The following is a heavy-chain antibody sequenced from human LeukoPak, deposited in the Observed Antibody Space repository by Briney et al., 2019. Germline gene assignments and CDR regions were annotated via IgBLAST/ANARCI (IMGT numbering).Heavy chain of an antibody. CDR3: ARAVDLGLGGGNYFDY. Sequence: GASVKVSCKASGYTFTGYYMHWVRQAPGQGLEWMGWINPNSGGTNYAQKFQGRVTMTRDTSISTAYMELSSLRSEDTAVYYCARAVDLGLGGGNYFDYWGQGTLVTVSS. J-gene: IGHJ4*02. D-gene: IGHD3-10*01. CDR1: GYTFTGYY. V-gene: IGHV1-2*02. CDR2: INPNSGGT.